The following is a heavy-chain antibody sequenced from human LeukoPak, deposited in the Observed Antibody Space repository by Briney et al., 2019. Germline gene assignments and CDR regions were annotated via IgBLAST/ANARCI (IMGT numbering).Heavy chain of an antibody. CDR2: ISYDGSNK. V-gene: IGHV3-30*03. D-gene: IGHD6-19*01. CDR3: ASAIPQWLVPRD. CDR1: GFTFSSYG. J-gene: IGHJ4*02. Sequence: GGSLRLSCAASGFTFSSYGMHWVRQAPGKGLEWVAVISYDGSNKYYADSVKGRFTISRDNSKNTLYLQMNSLRAEDTAVYYCASAIPQWLVPRDWGQGTLVTVSS.